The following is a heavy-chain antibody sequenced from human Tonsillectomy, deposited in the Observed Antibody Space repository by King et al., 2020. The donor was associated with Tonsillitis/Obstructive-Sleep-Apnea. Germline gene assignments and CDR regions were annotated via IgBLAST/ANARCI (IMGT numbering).Heavy chain of an antibody. CDR1: GFTFSSYT. CDR2: IRGTSRT. D-gene: IGHD3-16*01. V-gene: IGHV3-23*04. J-gene: IGHJ6*03. Sequence: QLVQSGGGLVQPGGSLRLSCAASGFTFSSYTIAWVRQAPGKGLEGVSGIRGTSRTYYADSVKGRFTISRDNSKNTLFLQMNSLTAEDTAVYYCAKTDGGDYFYMDVWGKGTTVTVSS. CDR3: AKTDGGDYFYMDV.